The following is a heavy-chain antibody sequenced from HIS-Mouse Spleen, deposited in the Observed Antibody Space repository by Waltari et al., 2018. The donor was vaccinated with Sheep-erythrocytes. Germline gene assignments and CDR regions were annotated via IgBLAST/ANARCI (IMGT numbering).Heavy chain of an antibody. CDR3: ARVASGATFDY. CDR1: GFTFSSYS. Sequence: EVQLVESGGRLVKPGGSLRLSCAASGFTFSSYSMNWVRQAPGKGLGWVSSISSSSSYIYYADSVKGRFTISRDNAKNSLYLQMNSLRAEDTAVYYCARVASGATFDYWGQGTLVTVSS. D-gene: IGHD1-26*01. CDR2: ISSSSSYI. V-gene: IGHV3-21*01. J-gene: IGHJ4*02.